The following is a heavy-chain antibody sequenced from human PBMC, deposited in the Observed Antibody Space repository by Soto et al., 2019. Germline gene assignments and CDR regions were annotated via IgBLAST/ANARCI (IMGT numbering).Heavy chain of an antibody. D-gene: IGHD1-26*01. CDR2: VSDGGDST. Sequence: GGSLRLSCAASGFTFSNYAMTWVRQAPGKGLEWVSGVSDGGDSTYYADSVKGRFTISRDNSKNTLYLQMSSLRAEDTAVYYCAKQVSSGTYNRPFDYWGQGTLVTVSS. J-gene: IGHJ4*02. V-gene: IGHV3-23*01. CDR1: GFTFSNYA. CDR3: AKQVSSGTYNRPFDY.